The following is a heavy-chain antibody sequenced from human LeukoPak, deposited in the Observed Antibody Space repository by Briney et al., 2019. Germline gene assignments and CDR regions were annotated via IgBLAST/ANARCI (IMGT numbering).Heavy chain of an antibody. CDR2: ISSSSSYI. Sequence: GGSLRLSCAASGFTLSSYYMNWVRQAPGKGLEWVSSISSSSSYIYYADSVKGRFTISRHNAKNSLYLEMNSLRGEDTAVYYCARTYRTGRIYYFDYWGQGTLVTVSS. J-gene: IGHJ4*02. CDR1: GFTLSSYY. D-gene: IGHD1-14*01. CDR3: ARTYRTGRIYYFDY. V-gene: IGHV3-21*01.